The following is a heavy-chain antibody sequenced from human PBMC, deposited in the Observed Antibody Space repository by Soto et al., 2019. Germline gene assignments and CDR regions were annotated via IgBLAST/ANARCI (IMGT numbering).Heavy chain of an antibody. CDR1: GGTFSSYA. CDR3: ARRGYSGYDSYYYYGMDG. J-gene: IGHJ6*02. CDR2: IIPIFGTA. V-gene: IGHV1-69*12. D-gene: IGHD5-12*01. Sequence: QVQLVQSGAEVKKPGSSVKVSCKASGGTFSSYAISWVRQAPGQGLEWMGGIIPIFGTANSAQKFQGRVTITADESSSTAYMELSSLRSEDTAVYYCARRGYSGYDSYYYYGMDGWGQGTTVTVSS.